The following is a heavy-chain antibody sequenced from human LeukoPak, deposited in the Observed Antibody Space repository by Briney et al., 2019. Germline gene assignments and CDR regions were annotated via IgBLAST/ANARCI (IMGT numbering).Heavy chain of an antibody. V-gene: IGHV1-69*13. J-gene: IGHJ6*03. CDR3: ARWRASGGYYYYYYMDV. Sequence: SVKVSCKASGGTFSSYAISWVRQAPGQGLEWTGGIIPIFGTANYAQKFQGRVTITADESTSTAYMELSSLRSEDTAVYYCARWRASGGYYYYYYMDVWGKGTTVTVSS. D-gene: IGHD3-10*01. CDR1: GGTFSSYA. CDR2: IIPIFGTA.